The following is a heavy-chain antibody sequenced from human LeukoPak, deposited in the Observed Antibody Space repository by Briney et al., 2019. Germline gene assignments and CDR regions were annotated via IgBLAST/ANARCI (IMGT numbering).Heavy chain of an antibody. V-gene: IGHV3-48*03. CDR3: ARGVVPAAYSEIHRVDY. D-gene: IGHD2-2*01. J-gene: IGHJ4*02. Sequence: AGGSLRLSCAASGFTFSSYEMNWVRQAPGKGLEWVSYISSSGSTIYYADSVKGRFTISRDNAKNSLYLQMNSLRAEDTAVYYCARGVVPAAYSEIHRVDYWGQGTLVTVSS. CDR1: GFTFSSYE. CDR2: ISSSGSTI.